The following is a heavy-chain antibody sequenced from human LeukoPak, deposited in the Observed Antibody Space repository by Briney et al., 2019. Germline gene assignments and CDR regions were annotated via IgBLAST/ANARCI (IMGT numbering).Heavy chain of an antibody. Sequence: SETLSLTCTVSGGSISSHYWSWIRQPPGKGLEWIGYIYYSGSTNYNPSLKSRVTISVDTSKNQFSLKLSSVTAADTAVYYCARFGWDNYYYYGMDVWGQGTTVTVSS. J-gene: IGHJ6*02. CDR2: IYYSGST. V-gene: IGHV4-59*11. CDR3: ARFGWDNYYYYGMDV. D-gene: IGHD6-19*01. CDR1: GGSISSHY.